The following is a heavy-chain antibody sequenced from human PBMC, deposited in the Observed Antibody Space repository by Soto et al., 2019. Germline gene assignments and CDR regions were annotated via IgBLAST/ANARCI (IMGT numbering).Heavy chain of an antibody. CDR3: ACSGPSLSFDF. J-gene: IGHJ4*02. CDR1: GGSISDYY. D-gene: IGHD2-15*01. V-gene: IGHV4-59*01. Sequence: SETRSLTCTVSGGSISDYYWSWIRQPPGKGLEWIGYIYHSGRTIYNPSLKRRVTMSEDTPKNQFSLKVTSVTAADTAVYYCACSGPSLSFDFWGQGALVTVPS. CDR2: IYHSGRT.